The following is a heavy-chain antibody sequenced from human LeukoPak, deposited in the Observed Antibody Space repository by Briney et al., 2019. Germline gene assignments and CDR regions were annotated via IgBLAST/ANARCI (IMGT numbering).Heavy chain of an antibody. CDR1: GFSFTNAW. CDR2: IKSKGDGETT. CDR3: ARDLGAYYFDY. Sequence: GGSLRLSCADSGFSFTNAWMSWVRQAPGKGLEWVGRIKSKGDGETTDYAAPVEGRFFMSRDDSKATLYLQMNSLKTEDTAVYYCARDLGAYYFDYWGQGTLVTVSS. J-gene: IGHJ4*02. V-gene: IGHV3-15*01.